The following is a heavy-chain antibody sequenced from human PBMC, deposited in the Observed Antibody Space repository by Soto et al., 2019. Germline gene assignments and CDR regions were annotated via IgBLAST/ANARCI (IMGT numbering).Heavy chain of an antibody. CDR3: VRRTSILETGTLDH. V-gene: IGHV3-74*03. CDR2: INSDGSDT. Sequence: HPGGSLRLSCAASGFTFSSYWMHWVRQAPGKGLVWVSRINSDGSDTTYADAVKGRFTISRDNAKNTLYLQMNSLRAEDTAVYFCVRRTSILETGTLDHWGQGTLVTVSS. D-gene: IGHD6-13*01. CDR1: GFTFSSYW. J-gene: IGHJ4*02.